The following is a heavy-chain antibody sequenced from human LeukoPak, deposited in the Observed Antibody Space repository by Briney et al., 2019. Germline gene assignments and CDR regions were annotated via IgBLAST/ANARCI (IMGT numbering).Heavy chain of an antibody. Sequence: GGSLRLSCAASGFTFSSYEMNWVRQAPGKGLEWVSGISGSGATIFYADSVTGRFAISRDNSKNTLYLQMSSLRAEDTALYYCAKSPGPYYYGYYFDFWGQGTLVAVSS. CDR2: ISGSGATI. CDR3: AKSPGPYYYGYYFDF. V-gene: IGHV3-23*01. CDR1: GFTFSSYE. D-gene: IGHD3-22*01. J-gene: IGHJ4*02.